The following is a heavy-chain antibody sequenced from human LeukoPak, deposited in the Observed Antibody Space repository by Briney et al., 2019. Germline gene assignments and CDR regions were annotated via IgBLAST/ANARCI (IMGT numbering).Heavy chain of an antibody. V-gene: IGHV4-39*01. CDR1: GGSISSSSYY. J-gene: IGHJ4*02. CDR3: ARLVYGSGSRFDY. D-gene: IGHD3-10*01. Sequence: SETPSLTCTVSGGSISSSSYYWGWIRQPPGKGLEWIGSIYYSGTTYYNPSLRSRVTISVDTSKNQFSLKLSSVTAADTAVYYCARLVYGSGSRFDYWGQGTLVTVSS. CDR2: IYYSGTT.